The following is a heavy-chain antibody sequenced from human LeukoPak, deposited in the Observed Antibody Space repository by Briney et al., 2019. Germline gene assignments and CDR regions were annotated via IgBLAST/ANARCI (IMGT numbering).Heavy chain of an antibody. Sequence: ASVKVSYKASGYSFTSYGISWVRQAPGQGLEWMGWISTYNGNTNYAQKVQGRVTMTTDTSTSTAYMELRSLRSDGTAVYYCAKGVGTALVHTNLDYWGQGTLVTVSS. V-gene: IGHV1-18*01. CDR1: GYSFTSYG. D-gene: IGHD5-18*01. J-gene: IGHJ4*02. CDR2: ISTYNGNT. CDR3: AKGVGTALVHTNLDY.